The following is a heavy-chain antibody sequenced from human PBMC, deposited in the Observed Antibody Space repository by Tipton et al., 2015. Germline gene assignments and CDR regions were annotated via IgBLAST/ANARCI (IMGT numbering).Heavy chain of an antibody. D-gene: IGHD4-11*01. CDR1: GYTFTSYP. CDR3: ARTTVTSFSDVFDM. V-gene: IGHV1-46*01. CDR2: INPSGSST. J-gene: IGHJ3*02. Sequence: QSGAEVKKPGASVKVSCKASGYTFTSYPMHWVRQAPGQGLEWMGIINPSGSSTNFAQKFQGRVTMTWDTSTSTVYMVLSSLRSEDTAVYYCARTTVTSFSDVFDMWGQGTMVTVSS.